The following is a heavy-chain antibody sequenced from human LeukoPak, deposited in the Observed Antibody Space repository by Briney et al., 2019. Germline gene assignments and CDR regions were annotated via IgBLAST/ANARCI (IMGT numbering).Heavy chain of an antibody. CDR1: GGALSSYA. Sequence: SVKVSCKAAGGALSSYAFSWVRQAPRQGLEWMGGLIPMFRTPNYAQKFLGRVTITTDESTSTAYMELTSLGADDTAVYYCARDSTGTTWQLDYWGQGTLVTVSS. CDR2: LIPMFRTP. V-gene: IGHV1-69*05. D-gene: IGHD1-1*01. CDR3: ARDSTGTTWQLDY. J-gene: IGHJ4*02.